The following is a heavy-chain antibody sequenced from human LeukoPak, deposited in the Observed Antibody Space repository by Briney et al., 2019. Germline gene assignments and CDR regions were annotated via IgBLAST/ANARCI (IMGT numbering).Heavy chain of an antibody. CDR2: IYTSGST. CDR3: ARGRRYCSSTSCYAFFDY. Sequence: SETLSLTCTVSGGSISSYYWSWIRQPAGKGLEWIGRIYTSGSTNYNPSLKSRVTMSVDTSKNQFSLKLSSVTAADTAVYYCARGRRYCSSTSCYAFFDYWGQGTLVTVSS. J-gene: IGHJ4*02. V-gene: IGHV4-4*07. CDR1: GGSISSYY. D-gene: IGHD2-2*01.